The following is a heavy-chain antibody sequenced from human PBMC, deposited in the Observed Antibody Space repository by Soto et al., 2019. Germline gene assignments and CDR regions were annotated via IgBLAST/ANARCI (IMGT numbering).Heavy chain of an antibody. CDR3: ARDPGYSCGNT. D-gene: IGHD5-18*01. CDR2: ISAYNGNT. Sequence: ASVKVSCKASGYTFTSYGISWVRQAPGQGLEWMGWISAYNGNTNYAQKLQVRVTITRDTSASTAYMELSSLRSEDTAVYYCARDPGYSCGNTWGQGTLVTVSS. CDR1: GYTFTSYG. V-gene: IGHV1-18*01. J-gene: IGHJ5*02.